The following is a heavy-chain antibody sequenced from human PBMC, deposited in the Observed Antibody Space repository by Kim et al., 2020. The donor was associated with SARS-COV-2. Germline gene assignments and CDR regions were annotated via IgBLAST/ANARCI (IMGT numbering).Heavy chain of an antibody. CDR1: GGSISSSSYY. CDR2: IYYSGST. V-gene: IGHV4-39*01. D-gene: IGHD6-13*01. Sequence: SETLSLTCTVSGGSISSSSYYWGWIRQPPGKGLEWIGSIYYSGSTYYNPSLKSRVTISVDTSKNQFSLKLSSVTAADTAVDNCAKRSRYSSSWPHCIDP. J-gene: IGHJ5*02. CDR3: AKRSRYSSSWPHCIDP.